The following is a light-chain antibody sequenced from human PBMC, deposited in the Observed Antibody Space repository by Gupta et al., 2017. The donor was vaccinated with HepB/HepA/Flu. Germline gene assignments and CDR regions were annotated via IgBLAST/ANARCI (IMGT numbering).Light chain of an antibody. V-gene: IGKV1-39*01. CDR1: QRISSY. CDR2: AAS. J-gene: IGKJ5*01. CDR3: QQGYSTPIT. Sequence: DIQMTQSPSSLSASVGDRVTITCRASQRISSYLHWYQQKPGKAPKLLIYAASRVQSGVPSRFSGSGSGTDFTLTISRLQPEDFATYYCQQGYSTPITFGQGTLLEIK.